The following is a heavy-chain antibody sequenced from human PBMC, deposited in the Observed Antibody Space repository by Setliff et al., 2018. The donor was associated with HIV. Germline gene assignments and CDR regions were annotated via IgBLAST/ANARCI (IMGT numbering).Heavy chain of an antibody. CDR2: IYPGDGDT. V-gene: IGHV5-51*01. J-gene: IGHJ2*01. CDR1: GYTFTTYW. D-gene: IGHD3-10*01. CDR3: ARRRLAYDSWSYRGNWFFDL. Sequence: PGESLKISCQASGYTFTTYWITWVRQVPGKGLESMGIIYPGDGDTRYSPSFQGQVTISADKSINTAYLQWSSLKASDTAMYYCARRRLAYDSWSYRGNWFFDLWGRGTLVTVSS.